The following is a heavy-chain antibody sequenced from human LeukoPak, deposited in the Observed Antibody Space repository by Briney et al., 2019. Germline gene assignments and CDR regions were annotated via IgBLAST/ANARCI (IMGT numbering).Heavy chain of an antibody. CDR1: GFTFSSYS. J-gene: IGHJ6*03. CDR3: ARVRKNSYGSPRSAYMDV. D-gene: IGHD5-18*01. CDR2: ISSSSSYI. Sequence: GGSLRLSCAASGFTFSSYSMNWVRQAPGKGLEWVSSISSSSSYIYYADSVKGRFTISRDNAKNSLYLQMNSLRAEDTAVYYCARVRKNSYGSPRSAYMDVWGKGTTVTVSS. V-gene: IGHV3-21*01.